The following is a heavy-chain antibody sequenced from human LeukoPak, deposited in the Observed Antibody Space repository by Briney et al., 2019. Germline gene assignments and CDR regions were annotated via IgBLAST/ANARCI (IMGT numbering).Heavy chain of an antibody. Sequence: WASVKVSCKASGDTFTDYYMHWVRQAPGQGLEWMGWINPNSGGTHYAQKFQGRVAMTRDTSLSTAYMKLSRLRSDDTAVYYCASSDYYDSRGQDDYWGQGTLVTVSS. CDR1: GDTFTDYY. D-gene: IGHD3-22*01. V-gene: IGHV1-2*02. CDR3: ASSDYYDSRGQDDY. J-gene: IGHJ4*02. CDR2: INPNSGGT.